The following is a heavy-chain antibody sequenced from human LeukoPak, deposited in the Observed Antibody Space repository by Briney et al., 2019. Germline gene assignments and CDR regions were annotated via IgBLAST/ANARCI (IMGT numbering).Heavy chain of an antibody. D-gene: IGHD3-22*01. CDR2: INHSGST. J-gene: IGHJ4*02. CDR1: GESFSGYY. V-gene: IGHV4-34*01. Sequence: SETLSLTCAVYGESFSGYYWSWIRQPPGKGLEWIGEINHSGSTNYNPSLKSRVTISVDPSKNQFSLKLSSVTAADTAVYYCARGGYYYDSSGYSDFDYWGQGTLVTVSS. CDR3: ARGGYYYDSSGYSDFDY.